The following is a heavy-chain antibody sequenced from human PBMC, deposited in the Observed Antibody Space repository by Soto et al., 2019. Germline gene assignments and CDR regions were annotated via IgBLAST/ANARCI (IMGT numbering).Heavy chain of an antibody. CDR1: GFTFSDYY. Sequence: GGSLILSCAASGFTFSDYYMSWIRQAPGKGLEWVSYISSSGSTIYYADSVKGRFTISRDNAKNSLYLQMNSLRAEDTAVYYCARAGRGQWLTLYYFDDWGQGTLVTVPS. D-gene: IGHD6-19*01. V-gene: IGHV3-11*01. CDR2: ISSSGSTI. CDR3: ARAGRGQWLTLYYFDD. J-gene: IGHJ4*02.